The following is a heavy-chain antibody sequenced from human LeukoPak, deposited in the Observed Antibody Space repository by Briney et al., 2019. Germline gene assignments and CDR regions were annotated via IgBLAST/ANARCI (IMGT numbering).Heavy chain of an antibody. V-gene: IGHV4-31*03. D-gene: IGHD3-22*01. CDR1: GGSISSGGYY. J-gene: IGHJ4*02. CDR3: ACDYDSSGYDY. Sequence: SETLSLTCTVSGGSISSGGYYWSWIRQHPGKGLEWIGYIYYSGSTYYNPSLKSRVTISVDTSKNKFSITLSSVSAADTAVYYCACDYDSSGYDYWGQGTLVTVSS. CDR2: IYYSGST.